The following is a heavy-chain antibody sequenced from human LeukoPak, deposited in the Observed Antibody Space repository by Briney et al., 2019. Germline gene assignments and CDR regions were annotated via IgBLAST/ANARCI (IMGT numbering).Heavy chain of an antibody. CDR2: INADGSTR. CDR3: TRDRGSSRYNWFDP. Sequence: GGSPRLSCAASGFSFSSYWMHWVRQAPGKGLVWVSRINADGSTRSYADSVKGRFTISRDDAKNILYLQMNSLRVEDTAVYYCTRDRGSSRYNWFDPWGQGSLVTVSS. J-gene: IGHJ5*02. CDR1: GFSFSSYW. D-gene: IGHD6-13*01. V-gene: IGHV3-74*01.